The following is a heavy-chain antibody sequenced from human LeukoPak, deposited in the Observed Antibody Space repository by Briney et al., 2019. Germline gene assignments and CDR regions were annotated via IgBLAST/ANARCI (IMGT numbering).Heavy chain of an antibody. CDR2: INHSGST. CDR3: ARRSPHYYDSSGYPDAFDI. J-gene: IGHJ3*02. V-gene: IGHV4-34*01. D-gene: IGHD3-22*01. Sequence: SSETLSLTCAVYGGSFSGYYWSWIRQPPGKGLEWIGEINHSGSTNYNPSLKSRVTISVDTSKNQFSLKLSSVTAADTAVYYCARRSPHYYDSSGYPDAFDIWGQGTMVTVSS. CDR1: GGSFSGYY.